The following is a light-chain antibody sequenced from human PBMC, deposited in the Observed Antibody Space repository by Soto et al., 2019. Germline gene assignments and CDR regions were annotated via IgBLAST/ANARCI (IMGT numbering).Light chain of an antibody. Sequence: QSPLRQPASVSGSPGHSITISCTGTSGDIGSYNRVSWYQQHPGKAPKLIIYEVTDRPSGVSNRFSGSKSGNTASLTISGLQAEDEAEYYCSSYTNINTRACVFGTGTKV. CDR3: SSYTNINTRACV. CDR2: EVT. J-gene: IGLJ1*01. CDR1: SGDIGSYNR. V-gene: IGLV2-14*01.